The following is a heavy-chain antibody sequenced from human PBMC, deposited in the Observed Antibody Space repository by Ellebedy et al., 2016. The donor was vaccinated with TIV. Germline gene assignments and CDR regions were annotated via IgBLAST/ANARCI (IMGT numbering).Heavy chain of an antibody. CDR1: GFTFSNAW. V-gene: IGHV3-20*04. J-gene: IGHJ6*03. D-gene: IGHD6-19*01. CDR3: ARVAVAGTPHHYYYVDV. CDR2: INWNSDSI. Sequence: GGSLRLSCAASGFTFSNAWMSWVRQAPGKGLEWVSGINWNSDSIGYADSVKGRFTISRDNAKKSLYLQMNSLRAEDTALYYCARVAVAGTPHHYYYVDVWGKGTTVTVSS.